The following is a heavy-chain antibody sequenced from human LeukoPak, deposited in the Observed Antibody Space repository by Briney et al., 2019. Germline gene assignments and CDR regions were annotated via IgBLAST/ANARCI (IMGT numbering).Heavy chain of an antibody. V-gene: IGHV5-51*01. D-gene: IGHD3-16*02. J-gene: IGHJ3*02. CDR1: GYSFPNYW. Sequence: GESLKISCKGSGYSFPNYWIGWVRQLPGKVLEWMGIIYPGDSDTTYKPSFQGQVTISAYKSISTAYLQWSSLKASDTVMYYCARSRAEKVPVWGSYRHHDAFDIWGQGTRVTVSP. CDR2: IYPGDSDT. CDR3: ARSRAEKVPVWGSYRHHDAFDI.